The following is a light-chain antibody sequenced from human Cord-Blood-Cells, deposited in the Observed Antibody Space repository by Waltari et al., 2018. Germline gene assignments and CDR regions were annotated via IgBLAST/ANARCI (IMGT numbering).Light chain of an antibody. CDR1: SSDVGGYNY. CDR2: DVS. CDR3: CSYAGSYTV. V-gene: IGLV2-11*01. J-gene: IGLJ2*01. Sequence: QSALTQPRSVSGSPGQSVTIYCPGTSSDVGGYNYVSWYQQHPGKAPKLMIYDVSKRPSGVPDRFSGSKSGNTASLTISGLQAEDEADYYCCSYAGSYTVFGGGTKLTVL.